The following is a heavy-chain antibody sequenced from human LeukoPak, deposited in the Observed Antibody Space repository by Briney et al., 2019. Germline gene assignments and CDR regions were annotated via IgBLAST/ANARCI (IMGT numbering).Heavy chain of an antibody. CDR3: ARLSEMATGNWFDP. CDR2: INHSGST. CDR1: GGSISRSSYY. D-gene: IGHD5-24*01. V-gene: IGHV4-39*01. J-gene: IGHJ5*02. Sequence: PSETLSLTCTVSGGSISRSSYYWGWIRQPPGKGLEWIGSINHSGSTYNNPSLKSRVTISVDTSKNQFSLKLSSVTAADTAVYYCARLSEMATGNWFDPWGQGTLVTVSS.